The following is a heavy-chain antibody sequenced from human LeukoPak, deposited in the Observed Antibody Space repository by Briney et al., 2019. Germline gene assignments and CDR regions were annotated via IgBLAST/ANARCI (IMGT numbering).Heavy chain of an antibody. Sequence: PGRSLRLSCAASGFTFSSYGMHWVRQAPGKGLEWVAVISYDGSNKYYADSVKGRFTISRDNSKNTLYLQMNSLRAEDTAVYYCASDFRSYNIRWCLDYWGQGTLVTVSS. D-gene: IGHD2-8*02. CDR2: ISYDGSNK. J-gene: IGHJ4*02. CDR3: ASDFRSYNIRWCLDY. V-gene: IGHV3-30*03. CDR1: GFTFSSYG.